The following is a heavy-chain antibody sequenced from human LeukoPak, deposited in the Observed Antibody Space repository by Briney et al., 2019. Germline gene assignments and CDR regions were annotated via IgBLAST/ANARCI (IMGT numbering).Heavy chain of an antibody. J-gene: IGHJ4*02. CDR1: GFTVSSNY. V-gene: IGHV3-66*01. D-gene: IGHD1-26*01. CDR3: ARGGMGGSYFDFDY. Sequence: GGSLRLSCAASGFTVSSNYMSWVRQAPGRGLEWVSVIYSGGSTYYADSVKGRFTISRDNSKNTLYLQMNSLRAEDTAVYYCARGGMGGSYFDFDYWGQGTLVTVSS. CDR2: IYSGGST.